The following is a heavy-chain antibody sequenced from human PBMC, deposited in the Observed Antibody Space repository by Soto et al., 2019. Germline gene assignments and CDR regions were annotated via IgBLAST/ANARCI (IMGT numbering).Heavy chain of an antibody. CDR3: ARGDCYDSSGTYVTYYYYGMDV. CDR1: GGTFSSYA. CDR2: IIPIFGTA. Sequence: GASVKVSCKASGGTFSSYAISWVRQAPGQGLEWMGGIIPIFGTANYAQKFQGRVTITADESTSTAYMELSSLRSEDTAVYYCARGDCYDSSGTYVTYYYYGMDVWAQRTTVTVSS. J-gene: IGHJ6*02. V-gene: IGHV1-69*13. D-gene: IGHD3-22*01.